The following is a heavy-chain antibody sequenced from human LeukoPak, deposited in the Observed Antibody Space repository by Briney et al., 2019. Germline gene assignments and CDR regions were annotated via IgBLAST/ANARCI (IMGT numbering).Heavy chain of an antibody. CDR3: ARGRYYYYYMDV. Sequence: ASVKVSCKASGYTFTSYGISWVRQAPGQGLEWMGWMNPNSGNTGYAQKFRGRVTITRNTSISTAYMELSSLRSEDTAVYYCARGRYYYYYMDVWGKGTTVTVSS. V-gene: IGHV1-8*03. CDR2: MNPNSGNT. J-gene: IGHJ6*03. CDR1: GYTFTSYG.